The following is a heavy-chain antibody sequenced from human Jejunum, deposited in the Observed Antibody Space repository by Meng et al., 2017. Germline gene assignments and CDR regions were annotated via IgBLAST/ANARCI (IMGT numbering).Heavy chain of an antibody. Sequence: QAQLQESGPGPVKPSQTLSLTCTVSGGSISGGGYYWGWIRQPPGRGLEWIGYIYHGGSTHYKPSLKSRVTISVDTSKNQFSLKLGSVTAADTAVYYCARGHQVDPWGPGTLVTVSS. D-gene: IGHD2-2*01. CDR1: GGSISGGGYY. CDR3: ARGHQVDP. J-gene: IGHJ5*02. CDR2: IYHGGST. V-gene: IGHV4-30-4*01.